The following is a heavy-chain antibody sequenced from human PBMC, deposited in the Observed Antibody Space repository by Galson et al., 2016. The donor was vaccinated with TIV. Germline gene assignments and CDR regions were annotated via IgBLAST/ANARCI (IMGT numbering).Heavy chain of an antibody. CDR2: INPNSGGT. Sequence: SVKVSCKASGYTFTDYYVHWVRQAPGQGLEWMGWINPNSGGTIYAQKFQGRVTMTRDTSIGTAFMEVKKLRYDDTALYFCARDDGSTSGSNFWGQGTLVTVSS. CDR3: ARDDGSTSGSNF. CDR1: GYTFTDYY. V-gene: IGHV1-2*02. D-gene: IGHD3-22*01. J-gene: IGHJ4*02.